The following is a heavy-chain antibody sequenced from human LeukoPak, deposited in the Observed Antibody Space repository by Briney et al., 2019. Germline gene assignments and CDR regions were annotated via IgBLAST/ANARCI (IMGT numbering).Heavy chain of an antibody. CDR3: AKVGSDRGSYYFDY. CDR1: GFTFSSYA. V-gene: IGHV3-23*01. D-gene: IGHD1-26*01. Sequence: GGSLRLSCAASGFTFSSYAMSWVRQAPGKGLEWVSAISGGGGSTYYADSVKGRFTISRDNSKNTLYLQMNSLRAEDTAVYYCAKVGSDRGSYYFDYWGQGTLVTVSS. CDR2: ISGGGGST. J-gene: IGHJ4*02.